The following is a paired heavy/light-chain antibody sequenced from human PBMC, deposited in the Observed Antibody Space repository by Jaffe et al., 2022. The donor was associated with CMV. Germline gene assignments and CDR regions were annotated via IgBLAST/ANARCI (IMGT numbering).Heavy chain of an antibody. V-gene: IGHV3-9*01. CDR1: GFTFDDYA. CDR2: ISWNSGSI. J-gene: IGHJ3*02. CDR3: AKGVEGSGSYSTIHDAFDI. Sequence: EVQLVESGGGLVQPGRSLRLSCAASGFTFDDYAMHWVRQAPGKGLEWVSGISWNSGSIGYADSVKGRFTISRDNAKNSLYLQMNSLRAEDTALYYCAKGVEGSGSYSTIHDAFDIWGQGTMVTVSS. D-gene: IGHD3-10*01.
Light chain of an antibody. Sequence: DIQMTQSPSSLSASVGDRVTITCQASQDISNYLNWYQQKPGKAPKLLIYDASNLETGVPSRFSGSGSGTDFTFTISSLQPEDIATYYCQQYDNLPLTFGQGTRLEIK. CDR2: DAS. CDR1: QDISNY. CDR3: QQYDNLPLT. V-gene: IGKV1-33*01. J-gene: IGKJ5*01.